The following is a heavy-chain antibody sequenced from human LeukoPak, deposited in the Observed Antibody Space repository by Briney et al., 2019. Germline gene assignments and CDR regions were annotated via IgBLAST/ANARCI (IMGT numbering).Heavy chain of an antibody. CDR1: GITVSSNY. D-gene: IGHD2-15*01. V-gene: IGHV3-53*01. CDR2: IYSGGNT. CDR3: ASRDCSAGSCLGPFDF. Sequence: GGSLRLSCAASGITVSSNYMYWVRQAPGKGLEWVSVIYSGGNTYYADSVKGRFTISRDNSKNTVFLQMNSLRAEDTAVYYCASRDCSAGSCLGPFDFWGQGTLVTVSS. J-gene: IGHJ4*02.